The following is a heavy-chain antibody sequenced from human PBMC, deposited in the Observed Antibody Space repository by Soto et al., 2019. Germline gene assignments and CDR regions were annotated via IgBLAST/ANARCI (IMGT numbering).Heavy chain of an antibody. CDR2: IVVGSHNT. J-gene: IGHJ3*01. CDR3: AAERYRGGRCCAFDL. D-gene: IGHD2-15*01. Sequence: SVPVSCKPSGFTFRNSAVQWVRQARGQRLEWIAWIVVGSHNTNYAQNFQGKLTVTTDTSTSTAYMELTSLTSEDTAIYYCAAERYRGGRCCAFDLWGQGTMVTVSS. V-gene: IGHV1-58*01. CDR1: GFTFRNSA.